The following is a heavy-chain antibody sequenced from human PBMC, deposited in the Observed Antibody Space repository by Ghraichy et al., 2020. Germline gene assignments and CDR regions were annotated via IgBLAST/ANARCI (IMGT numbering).Heavy chain of an antibody. CDR2: ISYDGSNK. V-gene: IGHV3-30*18. D-gene: IGHD6-6*01. Sequence: GGSLRLSCAASGFTFSNYGMHWVRQAPGEGLEWVAVISYDGSNKYYADSVMGRFTISRDNSKNTLYLQMNSLRAEDTAVYYCAKDWAWYWYSSSLKYFQHWGQGTLVTVSS. CDR3: AKDWAWYWYSSSLKYFQH. J-gene: IGHJ1*01. CDR1: GFTFSNYG.